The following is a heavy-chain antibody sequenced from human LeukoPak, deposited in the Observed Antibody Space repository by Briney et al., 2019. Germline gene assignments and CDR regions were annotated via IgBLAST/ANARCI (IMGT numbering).Heavy chain of an antibody. V-gene: IGHV1-2*02. CDR2: INPNSGGT. CDR3: ARVSRDYDPFFDY. CDR1: GYTFTGYY. D-gene: IGHD3-3*01. J-gene: IGHJ4*02. Sequence: GASVKVSCKASGYTFTGYYMHWVRQAPGQGLEWMGWINPNSGGTNYAQKFQGRVTMTRDTSISTAYMVLSRLRSDDTAVYYCARVSRDYDPFFDYWGQGTLVTVSS.